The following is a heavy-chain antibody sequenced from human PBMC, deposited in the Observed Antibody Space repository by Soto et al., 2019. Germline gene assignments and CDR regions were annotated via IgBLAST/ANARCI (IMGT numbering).Heavy chain of an antibody. V-gene: IGHV3-23*01. CDR3: AKDDGAYCSGGSCYSGY. CDR2: ISGSGGST. CDR1: GFTFSSYA. D-gene: IGHD2-15*01. Sequence: GGSLRRSCAASGFTFSSYAMSLVRHAPGKGLELVSAISGSGGSTYYADSVKGRFTISRDNSKYTLYLLMNSLRAEDTAVYYCAKDDGAYCSGGSCYSGYWGQGTLVTVAS. J-gene: IGHJ4*02.